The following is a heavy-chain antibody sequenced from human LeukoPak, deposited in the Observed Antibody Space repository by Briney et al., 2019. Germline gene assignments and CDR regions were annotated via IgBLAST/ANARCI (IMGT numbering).Heavy chain of an antibody. CDR3: ARDIVATSFDY. Sequence: AGGSLRLSCAASGFTVSSNYMSWVRQAPGKGLEWVSVIYSGGSTYYADSVKGRFTISRDNSKNTLYLQMNSLRAEDTAVYYCARDIVATSFDYWGQGTLVTVSS. V-gene: IGHV3-66*01. CDR2: IYSGGST. CDR1: GFTVSSNY. D-gene: IGHD5-12*01. J-gene: IGHJ4*02.